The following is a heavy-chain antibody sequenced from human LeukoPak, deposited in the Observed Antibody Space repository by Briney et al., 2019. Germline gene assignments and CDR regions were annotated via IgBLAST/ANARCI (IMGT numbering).Heavy chain of an antibody. D-gene: IGHD3-9*01. V-gene: IGHV1-2*02. J-gene: IGHJ3*02. CDR2: INPNSGGT. CDR1: GYTFTGYY. Sequence: ASVKVSCKASGYTFTGYYMHWVRQAPGQGLEWMGWINPNSGGTNYAQKFQGRVTMTRDTSISTAYMELSRLRSDDTAVYYWARVVLRYFDWFQPDPNAFGIWGQGTMVTVSS. CDR3: ARVVLRYFDWFQPDPNAFGI.